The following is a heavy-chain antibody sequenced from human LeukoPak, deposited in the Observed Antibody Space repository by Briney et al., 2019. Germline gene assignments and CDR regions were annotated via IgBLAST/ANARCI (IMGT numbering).Heavy chain of an antibody. D-gene: IGHD3-22*01. Sequence: PSETLSLTCTVSGGSISSYYWSWIRQPPGQGVEWIGYIYYSGSTNYNPSLKSRVPISVDTSKNQFSLKLSSVTAADTAVYYCARDYYDSSGYDAFDIWGQGTMVTVSS. V-gene: IGHV4-59*01. CDR2: IYYSGST. CDR3: ARDYYDSSGYDAFDI. J-gene: IGHJ3*02. CDR1: GGSISSYY.